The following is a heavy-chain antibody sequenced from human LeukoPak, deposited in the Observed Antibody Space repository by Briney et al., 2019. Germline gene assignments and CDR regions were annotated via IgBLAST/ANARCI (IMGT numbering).Heavy chain of an antibody. CDR2: IYHSGSS. Sequence: SETLSLTCTVSGGSISSSNWWSWVRQPPGKGPEWIGEIYHSGSSNDNPSLKSRVTISIDKSKNQFSLKLNSVTAADTAVYYCARKYYSGSGAIYGMDVWGQGTTVTVSS. D-gene: IGHD3-10*01. J-gene: IGHJ6*02. V-gene: IGHV4-4*02. CDR1: GGSISSSNW. CDR3: ARKYYSGSGAIYGMDV.